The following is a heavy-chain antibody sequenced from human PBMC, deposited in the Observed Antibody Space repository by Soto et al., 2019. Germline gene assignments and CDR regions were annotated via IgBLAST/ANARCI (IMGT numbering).Heavy chain of an antibody. CDR3: AKGPVLLWFGEYYFDY. CDR2: ISWNSGSI. J-gene: IGHJ4*02. Sequence: GGSLRLSCAASGFTFDDYAMHWVRQAPGKGLEWVSGISWNSGSIGYADSVKGRFTISRDNAKNSLYLQMNSLRAEDTALYYCAKGPVLLWFGEYYFDYWGQGTLVTVSS. D-gene: IGHD3-10*01. V-gene: IGHV3-9*01. CDR1: GFTFDDYA.